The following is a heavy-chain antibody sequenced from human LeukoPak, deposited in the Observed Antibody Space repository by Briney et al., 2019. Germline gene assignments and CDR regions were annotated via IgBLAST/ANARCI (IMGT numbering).Heavy chain of an antibody. V-gene: IGHV3-49*04. CDR1: GFTLGVYT. Sequence: PLRSLRLSCTASGFTLGVYTMSWVRQTPGKGLERVGFIRSKAYGGTTEYAASVKGRFAILRDDSKSIAYLQMNSLKTEDTAVYYCTTSYGDYVIEYYFDYWGQGTLVTVSS. D-gene: IGHD4-17*01. CDR2: IRSKAYGGTT. CDR3: TTSYGDYVIEYYFDY. J-gene: IGHJ4*02.